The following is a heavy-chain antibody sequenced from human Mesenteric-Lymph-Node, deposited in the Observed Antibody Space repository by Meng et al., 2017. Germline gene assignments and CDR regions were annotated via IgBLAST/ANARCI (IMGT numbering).Heavy chain of an antibody. V-gene: IGHV3-33*01. J-gene: IGHJ4*02. Sequence: QVQLVESGGGVVKPGRSRRLSCEASGFTFSSYGMHWVRQAPGKGLEWVAVIWYDGSNKNYADSVKGRFTISRDNSKNTLYLQMNSLRAEDTAVYYCARQGNYDSIGSLDYWGQGTLVTVSS. D-gene: IGHD3-22*01. CDR3: ARQGNYDSIGSLDY. CDR2: IWYDGSNK. CDR1: GFTFSSYG.